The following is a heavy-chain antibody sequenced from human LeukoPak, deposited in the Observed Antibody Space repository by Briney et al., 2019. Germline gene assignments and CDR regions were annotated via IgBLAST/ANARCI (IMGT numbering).Heavy chain of an antibody. J-gene: IGHJ6*02. CDR2: ISYDGSDK. CDR1: GFSFSSYG. V-gene: IGHV3-30*03. D-gene: IGHD7-27*01. CDR3: ARDYTLGNV. Sequence: HTGGSLRLSCAASGFSFSSYGIHWARQAPGKGLEWVAVISYDGSDKYYADSVKGRFTISRDNAKNSLYLQMNSLRAEDTAVYYCARDYTLGNVWGQGTTVTVS.